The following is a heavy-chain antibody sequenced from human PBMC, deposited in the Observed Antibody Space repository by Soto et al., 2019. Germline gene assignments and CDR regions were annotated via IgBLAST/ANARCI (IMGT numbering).Heavy chain of an antibody. V-gene: IGHV3-74*01. J-gene: IGHJ4*02. D-gene: IGHD3-3*01. CDR3: ARDLWDDFWSDSYLGGFDY. CDR2: INSDGSST. CDR1: GFTFSSYW. Sequence: GGSLRLSCAASGFTFSSYWMHWVRQAPGKGLVWVSRINSDGSSTSYADSVKGRCTISRENAKNTLYLQMNSLRAEDTAVYYCARDLWDDFWSDSYLGGFDYWGQGTLVTVSS.